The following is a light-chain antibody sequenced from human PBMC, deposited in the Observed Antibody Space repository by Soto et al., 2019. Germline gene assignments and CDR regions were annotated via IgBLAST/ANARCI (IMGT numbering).Light chain of an antibody. V-gene: IGKV2-30*02. CDR1: QSLVHSDGNTY. J-gene: IGKJ2*01. CDR2: KVS. CDR3: MQGTHSYT. Sequence: DVVMTQSPLSLPVTLGQPASISCRSSQSLVHSDGNTYLSWFQQRPGQSPRRLIYKVSRRDSGVPDRFSGSGSGTDFTLKISRVEAEDVGVCYCMQGTHSYTFGQGTRLDIK.